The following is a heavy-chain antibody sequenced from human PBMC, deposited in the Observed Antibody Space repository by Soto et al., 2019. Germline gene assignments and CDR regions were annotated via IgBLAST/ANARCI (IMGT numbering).Heavy chain of an antibody. J-gene: IGHJ4*02. CDR3: ARGRDSSSWFLFEY. V-gene: IGHV2-26*01. D-gene: IGHD6-13*01. CDR2: IFSNDEK. Sequence: SGPTLVNPTETLTLTCTVSGFSLSNARMGVSWIRQPPGKALEWLAHIFSNDEKSYSTSLKSRLTISKDASKSQVVLTMTNMDPVDTATYYCARGRDSSSWFLFEYWGQGTLVTVSS. CDR1: GFSLSNARMG.